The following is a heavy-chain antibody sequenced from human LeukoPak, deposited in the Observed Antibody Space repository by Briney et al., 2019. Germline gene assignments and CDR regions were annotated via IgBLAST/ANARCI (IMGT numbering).Heavy chain of an antibody. V-gene: IGHV3-15*01. CDR2: IKSKSDGGTT. D-gene: IGHD3-22*01. CDR3: TTDLYYDGSGFIFDY. J-gene: IGHJ4*02. Sequence: PGGSLRLSCAASGFTFSNAWMSWVRQAPGKGLEWVGRIKSKSDGGTTDYAAPVKGRFTISRDDSKNTLFLQMSSLKTEDTAVYYCTTDLYYDGSGFIFDYWGQGTLVTVSS. CDR1: GFTFSNAW.